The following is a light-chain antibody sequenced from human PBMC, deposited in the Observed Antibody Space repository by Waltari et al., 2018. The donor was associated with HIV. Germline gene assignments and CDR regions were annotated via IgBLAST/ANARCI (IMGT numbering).Light chain of an antibody. CDR1: QSVLYNSDNKNY. CDR2: WAS. V-gene: IGKV4-1*01. Sequence: VLTQSPDSLAVSLGERATINCKSSQSVLYNSDNKNYLAWYQQKPGQPPNLLISWASTRESGVPDRFSGSGSGTDFTLTISRLQAEDVAIYYCQQYHTSWTFGQGTKVEIK. J-gene: IGKJ1*01. CDR3: QQYHTSWT.